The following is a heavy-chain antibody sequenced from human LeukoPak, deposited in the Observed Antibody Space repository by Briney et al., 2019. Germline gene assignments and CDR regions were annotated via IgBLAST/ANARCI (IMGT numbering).Heavy chain of an antibody. CDR1: GGSISSYY. V-gene: IGHV4-59*12. CDR2: IYYSGST. D-gene: IGHD5-18*01. CDR3: ARARGYSYGYLAAYYYYYMDV. J-gene: IGHJ6*03. Sequence: SETLSLTCTVSGGSISSYYWSWIRQPPGKGLEWIGYIYYSGSTNYNPSLKSRVTISVDTSKNQFSLKLSSVTAADTAVYYCARARGYSYGYLAAYYYYYMDVWGKGTTVTVSS.